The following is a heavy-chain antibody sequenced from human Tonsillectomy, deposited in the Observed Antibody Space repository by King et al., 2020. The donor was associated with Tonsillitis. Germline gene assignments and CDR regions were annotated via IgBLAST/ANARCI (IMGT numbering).Heavy chain of an antibody. V-gene: IGHV3-30*18. J-gene: IGHJ3*02. Sequence: VQLVESGGGVVQPGRSLRLSCAASGFTFSSYGMHWVRRAPGKGLEWVAVISYDGSDKYYADSVKGRFTISSDNSKNTLYLQMNSLRAEDTAVYYCAKEKNGGAFDIWGQGTMVTVSS. D-gene: IGHD4-23*01. CDR3: AKEKNGGAFDI. CDR1: GFTFSSYG. CDR2: ISYDGSDK.